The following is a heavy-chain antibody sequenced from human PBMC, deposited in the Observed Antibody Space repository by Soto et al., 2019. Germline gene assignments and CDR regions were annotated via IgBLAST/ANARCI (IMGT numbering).Heavy chain of an antibody. CDR1: GAYFSSTLYY. CDR3: ARHGDTATVY. V-gene: IGHV4-39*01. D-gene: IGHD5-18*01. Sequence: XKTLSLSCTVAGAYFSSTLYYWGWIRQPPGKGLEWIVTVYYTGSAYYNPSLKSRVTISLDTSKNQLSLRLNSVTASDTAVYYCARHGDTATVYWGKGTLVTVSS. CDR2: VYYTGSA. J-gene: IGHJ4*02.